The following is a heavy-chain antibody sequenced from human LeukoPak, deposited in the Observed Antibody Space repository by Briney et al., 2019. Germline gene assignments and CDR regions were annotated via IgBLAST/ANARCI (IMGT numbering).Heavy chain of an antibody. V-gene: IGHV1-18*01. J-gene: IGHJ3*02. CDR3: ARDRGPSIAVGEDAFDI. D-gene: IGHD6-19*01. CDR2: ISAYNGNT. Sequence: ASVKVSCKASGYTFTSYGISWVRQAPGQGVEWMGWISAYNGNTDYAQKLQGRVTMTTDTSTSTAYMELRSLRSDDTAVYYCARDRGPSIAVGEDAFDIWGQGTMVTVSS. CDR1: GYTFTSYG.